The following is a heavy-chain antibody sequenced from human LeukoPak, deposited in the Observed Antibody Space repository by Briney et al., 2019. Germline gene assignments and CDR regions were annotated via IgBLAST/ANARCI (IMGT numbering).Heavy chain of an antibody. CDR3: ASTYYDSSGTHKPFDY. D-gene: IGHD3-22*01. CDR1: GHTFTSYY. Sequence: WASVKVSCKASGHTFTSYYMHWVRQAPGQGLEWMGIINPSGGSTSYAQKFQGRVTMTRDTSTSTVYMELSSLRSEDTAVYYCASTYYDSSGTHKPFDYWGQGTLVTVSS. J-gene: IGHJ4*02. CDR2: INPSGGST. V-gene: IGHV1-46*01.